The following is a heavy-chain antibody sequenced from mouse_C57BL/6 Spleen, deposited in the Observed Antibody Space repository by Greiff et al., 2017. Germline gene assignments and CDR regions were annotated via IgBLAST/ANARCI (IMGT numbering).Heavy chain of an antibody. D-gene: IGHD1-1*01. CDR1: GFSLSTSGMG. Sequence: QVTLKESGPGILQSSQTLSLTCSFSGFSLSTSGMGVSWIRQPSGKGLEWLAHIYWDDDKRYNPSLKSRLTISKDTSRNQVFLKITRVDTADTATYTGARRADYYRSSDSYYFDYGGQSTTLTVSS. CDR2: IYWDDDK. CDR3: ARRADYYRSSDSYYFDY. J-gene: IGHJ2*01. V-gene: IGHV8-12*01.